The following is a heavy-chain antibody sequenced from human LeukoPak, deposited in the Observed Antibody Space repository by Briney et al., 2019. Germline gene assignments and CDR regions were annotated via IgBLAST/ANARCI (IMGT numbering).Heavy chain of an antibody. J-gene: IGHJ5*02. CDR3: ARADYGDYVIDP. Sequence: PSETLSLTCTVSGGSISTYCWSWIRQPPGKGLEWIGYITYSGTTNYNASLNSRVTMSMDTSKNQFSLRLSSMTAADTAVYYCARADYGDYVIDPWGQGTLVTVSS. D-gene: IGHD4-17*01. CDR1: GGSISTYC. CDR2: ITYSGTT. V-gene: IGHV4-59*01.